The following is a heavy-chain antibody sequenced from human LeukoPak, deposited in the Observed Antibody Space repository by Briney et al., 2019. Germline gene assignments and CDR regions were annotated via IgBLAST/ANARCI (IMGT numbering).Heavy chain of an antibody. J-gene: IGHJ4*02. D-gene: IGHD2/OR15-2a*01. V-gene: IGHV4-39*01. CDR3: ARVSRSFWYFDS. CDR1: GDSISSSSVF. CDR2: IYYSGST. Sequence: PSETLSLTCTVSGDSISSSSVFWGWIRQPPGKGLEWFASIYYSGSTYYNPSLKSRVTISVHTSKNQFSLRLGSVTAADTAVYHCARVSRSFWYFDSWGQGTLVTVSS.